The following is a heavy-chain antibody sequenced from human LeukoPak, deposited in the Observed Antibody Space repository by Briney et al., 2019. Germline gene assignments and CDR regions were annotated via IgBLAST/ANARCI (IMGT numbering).Heavy chain of an antibody. CDR3: ASGNDDILTGYYGDYGMDV. V-gene: IGHV3-30-3*01. Sequence: GGSLRLSCAASGFTSSSYSMHWVRQAPGKGLEWVAVISYDGSNKYYAHSVKDRFNISIDNSKDTLNLQMNSLRTEDTAVYYCASGNDDILTGYYGDYGMDVWGQGTTVTVSS. J-gene: IGHJ6*02. CDR2: ISYDGSNK. CDR1: GFTSSSYS. D-gene: IGHD3-9*01.